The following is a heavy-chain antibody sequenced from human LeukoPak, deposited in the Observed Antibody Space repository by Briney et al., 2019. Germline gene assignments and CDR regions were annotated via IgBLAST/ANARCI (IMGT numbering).Heavy chain of an antibody. V-gene: IGHV3-30*04. CDR3: ARDQLAYSGYDTLFAY. Sequence: GGSLRLSCEASGFTFSSYAVHWVRQAPGKGLEWVAVISYDGGNKFYADSVKGRFTISRDNSKNTLDPQMSSLRAEDTAIYYCARDQLAYSGYDTLFAYWGQGTLVTVSS. CDR1: GFTFSSYA. J-gene: IGHJ4*02. D-gene: IGHD5-12*01. CDR2: ISYDGGNK.